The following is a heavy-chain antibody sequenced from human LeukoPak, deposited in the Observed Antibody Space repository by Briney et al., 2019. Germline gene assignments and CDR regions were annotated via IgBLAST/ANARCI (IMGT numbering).Heavy chain of an antibody. CDR2: IKQDGSET. V-gene: IGHV3-7*03. Sequence: GGSLRLSCVGSGFTFRNYWMSWVRQAPGKGLEWVAIIKQDGSETHYVDSVRGRLTISRDNAQNSLYLQMNSLRAEDTAVYNCARVGHSSTWYLDHWGKGTLVTVSS. J-gene: IGHJ4*02. CDR1: GFTFRNYW. CDR3: ARVGHSSTWYLDH. D-gene: IGHD6-13*01.